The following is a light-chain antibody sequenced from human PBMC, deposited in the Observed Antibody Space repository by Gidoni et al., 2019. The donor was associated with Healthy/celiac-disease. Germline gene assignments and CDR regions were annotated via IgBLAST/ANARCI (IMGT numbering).Light chain of an antibody. V-gene: IGKV4-1*01. CDR1: QSVLFSSNNKNY. CDR3: QQYYTTPDT. CDR2: WAS. Sequence: DIVMTQSPDSLAVSLGERATINCKSSQSVLFSSNNKNYLAWYQQKLGQPPKLLIYWASTRESGVPDRFSGSGSGTNFTLTISSLQAEDVAVYYCQQYYTTPDTFGQGTKLEI. J-gene: IGKJ2*01.